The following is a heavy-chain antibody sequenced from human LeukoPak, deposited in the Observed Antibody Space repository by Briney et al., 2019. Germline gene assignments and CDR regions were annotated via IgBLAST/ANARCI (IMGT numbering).Heavy chain of an antibody. J-gene: IGHJ4*02. CDR1: GFTFSSYE. CDR3: AKGEELRAFDY. V-gene: IGHV3-48*03. CDR2: ISSSGSTI. Sequence: GGSLRLSCAASGFTFSSYEINWVRQAPGKGLEWVSYISSSGSTIYYADSVKGRFTISRDNSKNTLYLQMNSLRAEDTAVYYCAKGEELRAFDYWGQGTLVTVSS. D-gene: IGHD1-26*01.